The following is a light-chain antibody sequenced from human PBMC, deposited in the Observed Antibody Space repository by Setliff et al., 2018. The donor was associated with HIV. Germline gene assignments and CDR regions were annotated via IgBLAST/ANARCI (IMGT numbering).Light chain of an antibody. CDR3: SSYTNTPLYV. V-gene: IGLV2-14*03. CDR2: DVS. CDR1: SSDVGGYSF. J-gene: IGLJ1*01. Sequence: QSALTQPASVSGSPGQSITISCTGTSSDVGGYSFVSWYQQHPDKAPKLMIYDVSYRPSGVSDRFSGSKSGNTASLTISGLQAEDEADYYCSSYTNTPLYVFGTGTKVTVL.